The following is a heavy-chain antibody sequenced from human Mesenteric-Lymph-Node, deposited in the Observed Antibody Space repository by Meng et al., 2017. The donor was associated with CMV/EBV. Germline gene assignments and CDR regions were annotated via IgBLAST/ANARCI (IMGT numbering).Heavy chain of an antibody. J-gene: IGHJ3*02. D-gene: IGHD3-22*01. CDR1: QFTFSAYG. Sequence: GESLKISCAASQFTFSAYGMNWVRQAPGKGLEWVSSISSSSSYIYYADSVKGRFTISRDNAKNSLYLQMNSLRAEDTAVYYCARDQGGRVVVTDDAFDIWGQGTMVTVSS. CDR2: ISSSSSYI. CDR3: ARDQGGRVVVTDDAFDI. V-gene: IGHV3-21*01.